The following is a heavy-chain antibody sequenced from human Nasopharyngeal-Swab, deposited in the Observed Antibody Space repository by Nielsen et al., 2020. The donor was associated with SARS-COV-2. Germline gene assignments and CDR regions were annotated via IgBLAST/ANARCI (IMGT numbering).Heavy chain of an antibody. D-gene: IGHD3-10*01. V-gene: IGHV1-69*13. CDR3: ARIMVRGVIISGYYYGMDV. CDR2: IIPIFGTA. CDR1: GGTFSSYA. Sequence: SVKVSCKASGGTFSSYAISWVRQAPGQGLEWMGGIIPIFGTANYAQKFQGRVTITADESTSTAYMELSSLRSEDTAVYYCARIMVRGVIISGYYYGMDVWGQGTTITVSS. J-gene: IGHJ6*02.